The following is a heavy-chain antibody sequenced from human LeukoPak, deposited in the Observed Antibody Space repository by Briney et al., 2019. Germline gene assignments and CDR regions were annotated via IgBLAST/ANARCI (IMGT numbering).Heavy chain of an antibody. J-gene: IGHJ4*02. V-gene: IGHV3-33*01. D-gene: IGHD2-2*01. Sequence: GGSLRLSCAASGFTFSSYGMPWVRQAPGKGLEWVAVIWYDGSNKYYADSVKGRFTISRDNSKNTLYLQMNSLRAEDTAVYYCARAHCSSTSCYGVFDYWGQGTLVTVSS. CDR1: GFTFSSYG. CDR3: ARAHCSSTSCYGVFDY. CDR2: IWYDGSNK.